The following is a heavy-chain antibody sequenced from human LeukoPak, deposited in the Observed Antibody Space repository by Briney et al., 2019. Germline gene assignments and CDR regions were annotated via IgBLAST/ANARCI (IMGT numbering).Heavy chain of an antibody. J-gene: IGHJ3*02. CDR3: ARWFSSSWHPDI. CDR1: GFTFSSYA. Sequence: GGSLRLSCAASGFTFSSYAMSWVRQAPGKGLEWVSAISAGGGSTYYADPVKGRFTISRDNYKNTLYLQMNSLRAEDTAVYYCARWFSSSWHPDIWGQGTMVTVSS. V-gene: IGHV3-23*01. CDR2: ISAGGGST. D-gene: IGHD6-13*01.